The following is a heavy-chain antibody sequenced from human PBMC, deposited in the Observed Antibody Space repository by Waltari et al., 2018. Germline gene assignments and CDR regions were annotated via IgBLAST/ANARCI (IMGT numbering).Heavy chain of an antibody. J-gene: IGHJ3*02. Sequence: QLQLQESGPGRVKPSETLSLTCTVSGGSISSSSYYWGWIRQPPGKGLEWIGSIYYSGGTYYNPSLKSRVTISVDTSKNQFSLKLSSVTAADTAVYYCARPGTGMVGGWELHDAFDIWGQGTMVTVSS. CDR1: GGSISSSSYY. CDR2: IYYSGGT. D-gene: IGHD1-26*01. V-gene: IGHV4-39*01. CDR3: ARPGTGMVGGWELHDAFDI.